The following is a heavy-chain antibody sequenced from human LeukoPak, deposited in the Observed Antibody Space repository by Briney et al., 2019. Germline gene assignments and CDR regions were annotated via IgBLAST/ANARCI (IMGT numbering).Heavy chain of an antibody. Sequence: GGSLRLSCAASGFTFSNAWMSWVRQAPGKGLEWVGRIKSKTDGGTTDYAAPVKGRFTISRDDSKNTLYLQMNSLKTEDTAVYYCTTVTYYYDSSGYYSTKDFDYWGQGTLVTVSS. CDR1: GFTFSNAW. V-gene: IGHV3-15*01. D-gene: IGHD3-22*01. J-gene: IGHJ4*02. CDR2: IKSKTDGGTT. CDR3: TTVTYYYDSSGYYSTKDFDY.